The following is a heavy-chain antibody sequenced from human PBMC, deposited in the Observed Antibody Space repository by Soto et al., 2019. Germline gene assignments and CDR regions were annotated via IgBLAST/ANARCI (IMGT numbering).Heavy chain of an antibody. V-gene: IGHV1-69*13. J-gene: IGHJ5*02. Sequence: SVKVSCKASGGTFSSYAISWVRQAPGQGLEWMGGIIPIFGTANYAQKFQGRVTITADESTSTAYMELSSLRSEDTAVYYCAREGVPATAIQWGWFDPWGQGTLVTVSS. CDR1: GGTFSSYA. CDR2: IIPIFGTA. CDR3: AREGVPATAIQWGWFDP. D-gene: IGHD2-2*01.